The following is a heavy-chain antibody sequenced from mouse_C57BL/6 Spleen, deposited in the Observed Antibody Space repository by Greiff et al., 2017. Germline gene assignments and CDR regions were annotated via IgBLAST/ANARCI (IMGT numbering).Heavy chain of an antibody. Sequence: VESGGGLVKPGGSLKLSCAASGFTFSSYAMSWVRQTPEKRLEWVATISDGGSYTYYPDNVKGRFTISRDNAKNNLYLQMSHLKSEDTAMYYCARHAQSTYAMDYWGQGTSVTVSS. V-gene: IGHV5-4*03. CDR3: ARHAQSTYAMDY. D-gene: IGHD3-2*02. CDR2: ISDGGSYT. CDR1: GFTFSSYA. J-gene: IGHJ4*01.